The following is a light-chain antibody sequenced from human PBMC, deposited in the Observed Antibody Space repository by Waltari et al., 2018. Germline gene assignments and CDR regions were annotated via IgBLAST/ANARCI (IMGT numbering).Light chain of an antibody. CDR1: QSVTNY. CDR3: QQRRNWPLT. CDR2: DTS. V-gene: IGKV3-11*01. J-gene: IGKJ4*01. Sequence: CRASQSVTNYLSWYQQKPGQAPRLLIYDTSNRATGIPARFSGSGFGTDFTLTISSLEPEDFAVYYCQQRRNWPLTFGGGTKVEIK.